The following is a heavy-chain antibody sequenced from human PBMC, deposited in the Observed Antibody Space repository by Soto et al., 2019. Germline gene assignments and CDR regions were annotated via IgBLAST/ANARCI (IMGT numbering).Heavy chain of an antibody. D-gene: IGHD2-2*02. CDR1: GGSFSGYY. V-gene: IGHV4-34*01. J-gene: IGHJ5*02. CDR3: ARGPRYRYCSSTSCYNNWFDP. Sequence: SETLSLTCAVYGGSFSGYYWSWIRQPPGKGLEWFGEINHSGSTNYNPSLKSRVTISVDTSKNQFSLKLSSVTAADTAVYYCARGPRYRYCSSTSCYNNWFDPWGQRTLVTVSS. CDR2: INHSGST.